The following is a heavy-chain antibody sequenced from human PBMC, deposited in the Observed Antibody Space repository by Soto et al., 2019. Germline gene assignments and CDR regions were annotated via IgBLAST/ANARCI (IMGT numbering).Heavy chain of an antibody. CDR2: IYYSGST. CDR3: ARSSIVVVTAIGGISDY. D-gene: IGHD2-21*02. CDR1: GGSISSSSYY. Sequence: XATLALTCTVSGGSISSSSYYWGWIRQPPGKGLEWIGSIYYSGSTYYNPSLKSRVTISVDTSKNQFSLKLSSVTAADTAVYYCARSSIVVVTAIGGISDYWGQGTLVTVSS. V-gene: IGHV4-39*01. J-gene: IGHJ4*02.